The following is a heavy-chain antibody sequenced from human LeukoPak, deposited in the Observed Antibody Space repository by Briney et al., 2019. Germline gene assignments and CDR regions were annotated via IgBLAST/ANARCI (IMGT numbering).Heavy chain of an antibody. Sequence: SETLSLTCTVSGGSISNGTSYWTWIRQPAGKSLEWLGRVYSSGSTNYNPSLKSRVTISVDPSKNRFSLKLTSVTAADTAVYYCARVVASTSIDSWGQGTLVTVSS. V-gene: IGHV4-61*02. CDR2: VYSSGST. CDR3: ARVVASTSIDS. CDR1: GGSISNGTSY. J-gene: IGHJ4*02. D-gene: IGHD2-15*01.